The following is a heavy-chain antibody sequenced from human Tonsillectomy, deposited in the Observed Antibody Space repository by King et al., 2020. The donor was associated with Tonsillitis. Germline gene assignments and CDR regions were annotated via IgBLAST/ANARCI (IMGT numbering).Heavy chain of an antibody. CDR1: GFTFSSYG. V-gene: IGHV3-30*18. CDR3: AKGALRFRGYYGMDV. CDR2: ISYDGSNK. J-gene: IGHJ6*02. Sequence: QLVQSGGGVVQPGRSLRLSCAASGFTFSSYGMHWVRQAPGKGLEWVAVISYDGSNKYYADSVKGRFTISRDNSKNTLYLQMNSLRAEDTAVNYCAKGALRFRGYYGMDVWGQGTTVTVSS. D-gene: IGHD3-3*01.